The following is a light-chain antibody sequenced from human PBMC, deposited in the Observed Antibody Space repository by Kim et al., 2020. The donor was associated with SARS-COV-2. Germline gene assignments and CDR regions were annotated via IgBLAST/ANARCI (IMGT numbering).Light chain of an antibody. V-gene: IGLV1-51*01. CDR3: ATWDSNLSASWV. Sequence: QSVLTQPPSVSAAPGQKVTISCSGSSSNIGNNYVSWYQHLPGTVPKLLIYDNNKRPSGIPDRFSGSKSGTSATLGITGLQTGDEADYYCATWDSNLSASWVFGTGTKLTVL. J-gene: IGLJ3*02. CDR1: SSNIGNNY. CDR2: DNN.